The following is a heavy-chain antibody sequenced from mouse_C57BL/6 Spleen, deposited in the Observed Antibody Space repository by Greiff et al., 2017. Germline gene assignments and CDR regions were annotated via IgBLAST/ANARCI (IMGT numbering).Heavy chain of an antibody. D-gene: IGHD1-1*01. CDR3: VCGSSYDWYFDV. V-gene: IGHV1-11*01. CDR1: GYTFTDHI. J-gene: IGHJ1*03. CDR2: IYPVSGET. Sequence: VQLQQSGAELASPGASVTLSCKASGYTFTDHILNWVKKRPGQGLEWIGRIYPVSGETTYNQKFMGKATFSVDRSSSTVYMVLNSLTSEDPAVYYCVCGSSYDWYFDVWGTGTTVTVSS.